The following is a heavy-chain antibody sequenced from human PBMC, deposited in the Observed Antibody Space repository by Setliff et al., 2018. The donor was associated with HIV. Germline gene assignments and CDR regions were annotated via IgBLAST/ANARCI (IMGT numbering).Heavy chain of an antibody. CDR1: GYTFSSYA. CDR3: ARGKWEPRGYYYDMDV. J-gene: IGHJ6*03. CDR2: IIPIFGTA. V-gene: IGHV1-69*13. D-gene: IGHD1-26*01. Sequence: SVKVSCKASGYTFSSYAISWVRQAPGQGLEWMGGIIPIFGTANYAQKFQGRVTITADESTSTAYMELSSLRSEDTAVYYCARGKWEPRGYYYDMDVWGKGTTVTVSS.